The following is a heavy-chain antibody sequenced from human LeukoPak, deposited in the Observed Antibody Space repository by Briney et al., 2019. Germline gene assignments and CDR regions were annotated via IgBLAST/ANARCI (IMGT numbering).Heavy chain of an antibody. CDR1: GVTVSSNS. Sequence: GSLRLSFAASGVTVSSNSMSWVRQAPGKGLEWVSSISSSSSYIYYADSVKGRFTISRDNAKNSLYLQMNSLRAEDTAVYYCARWGIAARWGQGTLVTVSS. J-gene: IGHJ4*02. CDR2: ISSSSSYI. V-gene: IGHV3-21*01. CDR3: ARWGIAAR. D-gene: IGHD6-6*01.